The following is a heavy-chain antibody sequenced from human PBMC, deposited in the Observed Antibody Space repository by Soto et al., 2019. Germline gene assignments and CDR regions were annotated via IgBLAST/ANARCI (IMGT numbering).Heavy chain of an antibody. J-gene: IGHJ4*02. CDR2: ITGSGGST. CDR1: GFTFSGVA. Sequence: GSLRLSCAASGFTFSGVAMSWVRQAPGKGLEWVSSITGSGGSTDYADSVKGRFTISRDNSRNTLYLQMNSLRADDTAVYYCAKLYWNPRYFDYWGQGTRVTVSS. V-gene: IGHV3-23*01. D-gene: IGHD1-1*01. CDR3: AKLYWNPRYFDY.